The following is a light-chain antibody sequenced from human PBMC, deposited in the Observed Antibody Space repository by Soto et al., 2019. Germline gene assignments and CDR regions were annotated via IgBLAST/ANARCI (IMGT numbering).Light chain of an antibody. J-gene: IGLJ3*02. V-gene: IGLV2-23*01. CDR2: EGS. CDR3: CSYAGSSTWV. Sequence: QSALTQPASVSGSPGQSINISCTGTSNDVGSYDLVSWYQLHPGKAPKLVIYEGSKRPSGVSNRFSGSKSGNTASLTISGLQAEDEADYYCCSYAGSSTWVFGGGTKLTVL. CDR1: SNDVGSYDL.